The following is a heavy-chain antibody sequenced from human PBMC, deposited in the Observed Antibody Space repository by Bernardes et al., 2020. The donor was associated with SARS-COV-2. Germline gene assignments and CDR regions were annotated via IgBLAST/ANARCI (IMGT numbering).Heavy chain of an antibody. CDR3: ARGGVVPAAIKDYYYYYGMDV. CDR1: GGSISSGSYY. Sequence: TMSLTCTVSGGSISSGSYYWSWIRHPAGKGLEWIGRIYTSGSTNYNPSLKSRVTISVDTSKNQFSLKLSSVTAADTAVYYCARGGVVPAAIKDYYYYYGMDVWGQGTTVTVSS. D-gene: IGHD2-2*02. V-gene: IGHV4-61*02. CDR2: IYTSGST. J-gene: IGHJ6*02.